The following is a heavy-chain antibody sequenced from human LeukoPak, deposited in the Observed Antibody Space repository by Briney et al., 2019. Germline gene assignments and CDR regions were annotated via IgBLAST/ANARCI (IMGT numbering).Heavy chain of an antibody. Sequence: SETLSLTCSVSGGSISSNYWSWMRQPAGKGLQWIGRIYTSGSTNYNPSLKSRVTMSVETSKNQMSLKLTSVTAADTAVYYCVKDGHGMDVWGQGTTVTVSS. V-gene: IGHV4-4*07. CDR2: IYTSGST. CDR1: GGSISSNY. CDR3: VKDGHGMDV. J-gene: IGHJ6*02.